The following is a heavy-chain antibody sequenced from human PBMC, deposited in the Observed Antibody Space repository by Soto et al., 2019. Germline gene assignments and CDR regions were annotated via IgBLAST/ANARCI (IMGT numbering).Heavy chain of an antibody. Sequence: GGSLRLSCAASGFTFRDFWIHWVRQVPGKGLMWVSRVDNDGSGTCYADSVKGRFTISRDNSKNTLYLQMNSLRAEDTAVYYCAKGDYYYGMDVWGQGTTVTVSS. CDR3: AKGDYYYGMDV. CDR2: VDNDGSGT. CDR1: GFTFRDFW. V-gene: IGHV3-74*01. J-gene: IGHJ6*02.